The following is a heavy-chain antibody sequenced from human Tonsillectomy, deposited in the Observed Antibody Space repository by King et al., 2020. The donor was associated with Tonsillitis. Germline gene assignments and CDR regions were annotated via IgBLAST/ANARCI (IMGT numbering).Heavy chain of an antibody. D-gene: IGHD1-26*01. J-gene: IGHJ4*02. CDR2: IVLGSADT. Sequence: VQLVESGPEVKKPGTSVKVSCKTSGFTFTSSPVQWVRQARGQRLEWIGWIVLGSADTNYAQCFQERVTFTRDISTRTVYMELTSLRSEDTGVYFCAADGVGWELLPSWGQGTLVTVSS. V-gene: IGHV1-58*01. CDR1: GFTFTSSP. CDR3: AADGVGWELLPS.